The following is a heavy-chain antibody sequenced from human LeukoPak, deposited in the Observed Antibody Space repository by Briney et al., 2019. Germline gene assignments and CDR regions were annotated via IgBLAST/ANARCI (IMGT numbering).Heavy chain of an antibody. J-gene: IGHJ4*02. CDR3: ATDNVGGGSYFLYYFDY. Sequence: ASVKVSCKVSGYTLTELSMHWVRQAPGKGLEWMGGFDPEDGETIYAQKFQGRVTMTEDTSTDTAYMELSSLRSEDTAVYYCATDNVGGGSYFLYYFDYWGQGTLVTVSS. CDR1: GYTLTELS. CDR2: FDPEDGET. V-gene: IGHV1-24*01. D-gene: IGHD1-26*01.